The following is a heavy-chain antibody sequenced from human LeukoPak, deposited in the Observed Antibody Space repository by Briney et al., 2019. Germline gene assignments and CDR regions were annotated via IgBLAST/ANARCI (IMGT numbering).Heavy chain of an antibody. Sequence: SETLSLTCTVSGGSVSNSGYYWSWIRQHPGKGLEWIGNIYYNGSTYYNPSLKSRLSISVDTSKNQFSLKLSSVTAADTAVYYCARDKKEYYDFWSGYYTVDAFDIWGQGTMVTVSS. J-gene: IGHJ3*02. CDR3: ARDKKEYYDFWSGYYTVDAFDI. CDR1: GGSVSNSGYY. CDR2: IYYNGST. V-gene: IGHV4-31*03. D-gene: IGHD3-3*01.